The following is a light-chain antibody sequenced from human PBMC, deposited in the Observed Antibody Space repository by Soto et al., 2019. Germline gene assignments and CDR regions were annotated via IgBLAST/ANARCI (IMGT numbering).Light chain of an antibody. J-gene: IGKJ1*01. CDR2: DAS. CDR3: QQYSTSPT. V-gene: IGKV3-20*01. Sequence: EVALTQSPGTLSLSPGLRATLSCRASQSIANNYLTWYQQKPGQAPRVLIYDASTRATGIPDRFSGSGSGTDFTLTISRLEPEDFAVYHCQQYSTSPTFGQG. CDR1: QSIANNY.